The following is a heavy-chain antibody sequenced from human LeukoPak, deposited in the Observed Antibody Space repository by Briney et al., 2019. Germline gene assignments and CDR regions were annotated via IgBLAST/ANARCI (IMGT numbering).Heavy chain of an antibody. CDR1: AYIFTNYY. CDR3: ARTLEGPTDQHDYCIDV. CDR2: INPSRGST. V-gene: IGHV1-46*01. D-gene: IGHD2-2*01. Sequence: ASGTVSFTASAYIFTNYYMHWVRRAPGHGLEWMGIINPSRGSTYYTQKFQGRVTITSATSTSTVYMELSSQTSRHTTAYYCARTLEGPTDQHDYCIDVWGKGTTVTVSS. J-gene: IGHJ6*03.